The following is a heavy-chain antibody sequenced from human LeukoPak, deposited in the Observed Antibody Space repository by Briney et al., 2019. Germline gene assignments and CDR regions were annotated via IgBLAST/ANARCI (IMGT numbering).Heavy chain of an antibody. CDR3: ARDLYGSGNYYFDY. J-gene: IGHJ4*02. Sequence: SETLSLTCTVSGGSINSYYWTRIRQPPGKGLEWIGYIYDIVSTNYNPSLKSRVTISVDTSKNQFSLKLSSVTAADTAVYYCARDLYGSGNYYFDYWGQGTLVTVSS. V-gene: IGHV4-59*01. D-gene: IGHD3-10*01. CDR2: IYDIVST. CDR1: GGSINSYY.